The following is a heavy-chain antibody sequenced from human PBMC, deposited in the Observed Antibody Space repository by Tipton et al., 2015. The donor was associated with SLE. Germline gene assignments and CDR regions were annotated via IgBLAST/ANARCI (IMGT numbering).Heavy chain of an antibody. V-gene: IGHV4-61*02. CDR3: ARGNDILTGYIY. Sequence: TLSLTCTVSGGSISSGSYYWSWIRQPAGKGLEWIGRIYTSGSTNYNPPLKSRVTISVDTSKNQFSLKLSSVTAADTAVYYCARGNDILTGYIYWGQGTLVTVSS. D-gene: IGHD3-9*01. CDR2: IYTSGST. J-gene: IGHJ4*02. CDR1: GGSISSGSYY.